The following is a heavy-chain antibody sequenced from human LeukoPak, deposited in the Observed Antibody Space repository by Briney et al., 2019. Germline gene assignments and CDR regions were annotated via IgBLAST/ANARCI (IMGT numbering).Heavy chain of an antibody. CDR3: ARGRGDSSSPFDY. J-gene: IGHJ4*02. Sequence: KASETLSLTCTVSGGSISSYYWRWIRQSPGKGLEWIGHIYYSGSTRYNPSLKSRVTISGDTSKNQFSLKLSSVTAADTAVYYCARGRGDSSSPFDYWGQGTLVTVSS. V-gene: IGHV4-59*01. CDR1: GGSISSYY. CDR2: IYYSGST. D-gene: IGHD6-6*01.